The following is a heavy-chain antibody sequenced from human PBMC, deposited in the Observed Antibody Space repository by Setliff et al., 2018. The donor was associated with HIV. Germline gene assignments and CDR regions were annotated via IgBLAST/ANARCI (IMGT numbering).Heavy chain of an antibody. CDR1: GYTFTDYY. J-gene: IGHJ1*01. D-gene: IGHD4-17*01. V-gene: IGHV1-2*02. CDR3: ARHGDYEYFQH. Sequence: ASVKVSCKASGYTFTDYYIHWVRQAPGQGLVWMGWINPFTGGTNYAQKFQGRVTMTRDTSINTAYMELTSLKSDDTAIYYCARHGDYEYFQHWGRGTPVTVSS. CDR2: INPFTGGT.